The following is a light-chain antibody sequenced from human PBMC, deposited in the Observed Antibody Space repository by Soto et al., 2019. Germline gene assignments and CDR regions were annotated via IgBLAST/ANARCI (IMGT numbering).Light chain of an antibody. CDR2: KAS. V-gene: IGKV1-5*03. J-gene: IGKJ1*01. CDR1: QSISSW. CDR3: QHPGT. Sequence: DIQMTQSPSTLSASVGDRVTITYRASQSISSWLAWYQQKPGKAPKLLIYKASSLESGVPSRFSGSGSGTEFTLTISSLQPDDFATYYCQHPGTFGQGTKVEIK.